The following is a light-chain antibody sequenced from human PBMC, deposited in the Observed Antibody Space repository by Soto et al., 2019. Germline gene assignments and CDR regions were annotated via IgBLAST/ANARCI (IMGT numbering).Light chain of an antibody. J-gene: IGKJ1*01. CDR3: QQYHNWPPGA. CDR2: GAS. Sequence: EIVMTQSPATLSVSPGERATLSCRASQSVSSHLAWYQHKPGQAPRLLIYGASTRATGVPARFSGSGSETDFSLTINSLQSEDSAVYYCQQYHNWPPGAFGQGTKVEIK. CDR1: QSVSSH. V-gene: IGKV3-15*01.